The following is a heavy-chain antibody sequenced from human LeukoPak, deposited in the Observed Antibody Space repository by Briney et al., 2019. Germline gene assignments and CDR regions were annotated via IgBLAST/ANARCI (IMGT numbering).Heavy chain of an antibody. CDR1: GFTFTNYW. D-gene: IGHD1-26*01. CDR2: IREDGGEI. J-gene: IGHJ1*01. CDR3: VRDRGSGSSQTHEFFEH. Sequence: GGSLRLSCAASGFTFTNYWMSWVRQAPGKGLEWVAMIREDGGEIYYVDSVKGRFTISRHNPKNSLYLQMNSLRAEDTAVYYCVRDRGSGSSQTHEFFEHWGQGTLVTVSS. V-gene: IGHV3-7*01.